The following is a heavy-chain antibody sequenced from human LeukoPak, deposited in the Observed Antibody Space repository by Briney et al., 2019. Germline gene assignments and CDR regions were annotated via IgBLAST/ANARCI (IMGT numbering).Heavy chain of an antibody. V-gene: IGHV3-74*01. J-gene: IGHJ4*02. CDR1: GFTFRSYW. CDR2: INSDGSTT. Sequence: GGSLRLSCAASGFTFRSYWMHWVRQTPGKGLVWVSRINSDGSTTTYADSVKGRFTISRDNAKNTLYLQMNSLRAEDTAVYYCARTRYSGTYYDYWGQGTLVTVSS. CDR3: ARTRYSGTYYDY. D-gene: IGHD1-26*01.